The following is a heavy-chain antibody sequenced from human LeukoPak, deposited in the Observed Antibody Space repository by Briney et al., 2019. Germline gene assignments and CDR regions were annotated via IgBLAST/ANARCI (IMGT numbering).Heavy chain of an antibody. CDR2: ISAYNGKT. V-gene: IGHV1-18*01. CDR3: ARDFEWLGVNYYMDV. Sequence: ASVKVSCKASGYTFTNYGFSWVRQAPGQGLEWMGWISAYNGKTYYAQKLQGRVTMTTDTSTSTAYMELRSLRSDDRAVYYCARDFEWLGVNYYMDVWGKGTTVTVSS. D-gene: IGHD5-12*01. CDR1: GYTFTNYG. J-gene: IGHJ6*03.